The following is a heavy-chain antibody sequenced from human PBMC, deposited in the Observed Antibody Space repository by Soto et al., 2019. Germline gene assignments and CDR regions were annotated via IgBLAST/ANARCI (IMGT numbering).Heavy chain of an antibody. V-gene: IGHV4-30-4*01. CDR1: GVSTSCDHY. CDR2: IYYSGNT. D-gene: IGHD3-16*01. CDR3: AREGGESSDGLYYFDP. J-gene: IGHJ4*02. Sequence: LSLTCPVSGVSTSCDHYWRWIRQPPGKGLEWIGHIYYSGNTDYNPSLKSRLAISIDTSKNQFSLKLSSVTAADTAVYFCAREGGESSDGLYYFDPWGQG.